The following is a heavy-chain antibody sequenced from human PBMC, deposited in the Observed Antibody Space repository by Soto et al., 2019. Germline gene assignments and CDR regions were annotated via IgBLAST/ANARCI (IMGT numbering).Heavy chain of an antibody. Sequence: GASVKVSCKASGYTLTNYGFTWVRQAPGQGLEWMGWISAYNGNANYGQNFQGRVTMTTDTATSTAHMELRSLRYGDTAIYYCARGSRLDWFDPWGQGTLVTVSS. V-gene: IGHV1-18*04. CDR3: ARGSRLDWFDP. D-gene: IGHD5-12*01. J-gene: IGHJ5*02. CDR2: ISAYNGNA. CDR1: GYTLTNYG.